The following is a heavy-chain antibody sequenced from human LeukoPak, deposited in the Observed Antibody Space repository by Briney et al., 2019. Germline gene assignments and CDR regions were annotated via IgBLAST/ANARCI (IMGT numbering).Heavy chain of an antibody. CDR1: GGSISSGSYY. J-gene: IGHJ4*02. CDR3: ARGTHIAAAGLDY. CDR2: IYTSGST. Sequence: ASETLSLTCTVSGGSISSGSYYWSWIRQPAGKGLEWIGRIYTSGSTNYNPSLKSRVTISVDTSKNQFSLKLSSVTAADTAVYYCARGTHIAAAGLDYWGQGTLVTVSS. D-gene: IGHD6-13*01. V-gene: IGHV4-61*02.